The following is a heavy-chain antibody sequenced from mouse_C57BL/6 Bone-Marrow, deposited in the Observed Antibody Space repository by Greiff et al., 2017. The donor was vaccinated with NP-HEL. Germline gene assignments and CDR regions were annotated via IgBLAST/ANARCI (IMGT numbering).Heavy chain of an antibody. D-gene: IGHD1-1*01. CDR3: ARIGVYYYGSSYVCAWFAY. J-gene: IGHJ3*01. Sequence: QVTLKECGPGILQPSQTLSLTCSFSGFSLSTFGMGVGWIRQPSGKGLEWLAHIWWDDDKYYNPALKSRLTISKDTSKNQVFLKIANVDTADTATYYCARIGVYYYGSSYVCAWFAYWGQGTLVTVSA. V-gene: IGHV8-8*01. CDR2: IWWDDDK. CDR1: GFSLSTFGMG.